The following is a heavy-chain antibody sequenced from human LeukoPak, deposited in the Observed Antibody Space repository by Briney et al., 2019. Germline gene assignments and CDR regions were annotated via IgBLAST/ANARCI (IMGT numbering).Heavy chain of an antibody. CDR1: GGSISSYY. Sequence: SETLSLTCTVSGGSISSYYWSWIRQPPGKGLEWIGYIYYSGSTNYNPSLKSRVTISVDTSMNQFSLKLTSVTAADTAVYYCARRGGGGNPTDGAFDIWGQGTMVTVSS. D-gene: IGHD4-23*01. CDR2: IYYSGST. J-gene: IGHJ3*02. V-gene: IGHV4-59*01. CDR3: ARRGGGGNPTDGAFDI.